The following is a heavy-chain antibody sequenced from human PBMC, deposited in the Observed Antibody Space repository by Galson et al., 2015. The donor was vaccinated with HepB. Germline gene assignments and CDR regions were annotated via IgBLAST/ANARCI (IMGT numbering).Heavy chain of an antibody. CDR2: ISWNSGSI. D-gene: IGHD3-16*01. V-gene: IGHV3-9*01. CDR3: AKGLHYYGMDV. Sequence: SLRLSCAASGFTFDDYAMHWVRQAPGKGLEWVSGISWNSGSIGYADSVKGRFTISRDNAKNSLYLQMNSLRAEDTALYYCAKGLHYYGMDVWGQGTTVIVSS. J-gene: IGHJ6*02. CDR1: GFTFDDYA.